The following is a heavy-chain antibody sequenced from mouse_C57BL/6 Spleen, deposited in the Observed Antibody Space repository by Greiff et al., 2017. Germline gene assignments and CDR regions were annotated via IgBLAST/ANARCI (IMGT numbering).Heavy chain of an antibody. CDR2: ISDGGSYT. Sequence: EVQRVESGGGLVKPGGSLKLSCAASGFTFSSYAMSWVRQTPEKRLEWVATISDGGSYTYYPDNVKGRFTISRDNAKNNLYLQMSHLKSEDTAMYYCARENNYVPSYFDYWGQGTTLTVSS. V-gene: IGHV5-4*01. CDR3: ARENNYVPSYFDY. J-gene: IGHJ2*01. D-gene: IGHD5-2*01. CDR1: GFTFSSYA.